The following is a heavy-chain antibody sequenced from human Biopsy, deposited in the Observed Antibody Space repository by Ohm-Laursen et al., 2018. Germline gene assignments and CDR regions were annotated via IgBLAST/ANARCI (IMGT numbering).Heavy chain of an antibody. Sequence: SLRLSCSASGFTFSDYYMSWIRQAPGKGLEWPSYISGSGTTIFYADSVKGRFTVSRDNAKNSLYLQMNSLTVGDTAVYFCARDSRGGHLNTTLITGKNLDSWGQGILVTVSS. CDR3: ARDSRGGHLNTTLITGKNLDS. J-gene: IGHJ4*02. D-gene: IGHD3-16*01. CDR1: GFTFSDYY. CDR2: ISGSGTTI. V-gene: IGHV3-11*01.